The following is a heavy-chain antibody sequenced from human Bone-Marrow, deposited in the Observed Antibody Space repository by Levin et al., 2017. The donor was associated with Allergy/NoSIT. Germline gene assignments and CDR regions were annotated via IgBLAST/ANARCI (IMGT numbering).Heavy chain of an antibody. CDR1: GGSFGGYY. Sequence: SETLSLTCAVYGGSFGGYYWSWIRQPPGKGLEWIGEINHSGSTNYNPSLKSRVTISVDTSKNQFSLKLSSVTAADTAVYYCARAVVGIAAATRGYYYGMDVWGQGTTVTVSS. CDR2: INHSGST. J-gene: IGHJ6*02. CDR3: ARAVVGIAAATRGYYYGMDV. D-gene: IGHD6-13*01. V-gene: IGHV4-34*01.